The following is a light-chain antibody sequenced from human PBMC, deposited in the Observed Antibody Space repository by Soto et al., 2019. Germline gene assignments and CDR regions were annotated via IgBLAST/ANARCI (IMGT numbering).Light chain of an antibody. V-gene: IGKV3-15*01. J-gene: IGKJ1*01. CDR1: QSINTK. CDR2: DAF. CDR3: QQYNNWWT. Sequence: EIVMTQSPATLSVSPGERATLSCRASQSINTKLAWYQQKPGQAPRLLIYDAFNRAAGIPARFSGSGSGTEFSLTISSLQSEDFGVYYCQQYNNWWTFGQGTKVDIK.